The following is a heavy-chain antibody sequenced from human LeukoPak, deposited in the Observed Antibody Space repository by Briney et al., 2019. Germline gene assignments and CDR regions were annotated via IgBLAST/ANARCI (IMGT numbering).Heavy chain of an antibody. CDR3: ARKGYSGYGDY. V-gene: IGHV4-34*01. Sequence: SETLSLTCAVYGGSFSGYYWSWIRQPPGKGLEWIGEINHSGSTNYNPSLKSRVTISVDTSKNQFSLKLSSVTAADTAVYYWARKGYSGYGDYWGQGTLVTVSS. D-gene: IGHD5-12*01. CDR1: GGSFSGYY. J-gene: IGHJ4*02. CDR2: INHSGST.